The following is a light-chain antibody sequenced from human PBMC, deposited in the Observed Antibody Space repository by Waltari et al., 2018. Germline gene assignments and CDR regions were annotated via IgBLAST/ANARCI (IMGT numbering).Light chain of an antibody. CDR3: QQTHRPFMYT. V-gene: IGKV1-39*01. Sequence: DFQMTQSPSSLSASVGDTVTINCRASQSISKYLNWYQQKPGKAPKLLIVGASTLQSGVPSRFSGSGYGTDFTLTISSLQPEDFATYYCQQTHRPFMYTFGQGTKLEIK. CDR1: QSISKY. J-gene: IGKJ2*01. CDR2: GAS.